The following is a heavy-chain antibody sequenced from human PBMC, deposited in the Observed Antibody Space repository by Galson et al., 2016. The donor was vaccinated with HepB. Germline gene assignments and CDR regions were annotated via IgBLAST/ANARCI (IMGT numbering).Heavy chain of an antibody. J-gene: IGHJ4*02. CDR2: ISSRGITT. D-gene: IGHD3-22*01. CDR1: GFTFSLNA. CDR3: AKDFGSTGYYQVFES. V-gene: IGHV3-23*01. Sequence: SLRLSCAASGFTFSLNALTWVRQAPGKGLEWVSAISSRGITTFYSDSVKGRFTVSRDNSKNTLFLQMDSLRAEDTAIYYCAKDFGSTGYYQVFESWGQGTLVADSS.